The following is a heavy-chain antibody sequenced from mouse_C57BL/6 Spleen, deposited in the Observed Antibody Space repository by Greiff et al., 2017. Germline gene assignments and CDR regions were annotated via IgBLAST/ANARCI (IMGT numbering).Heavy chain of an antibody. CDR2: ISYDGSN. D-gene: IGHD2-2*01. CDR1: GYSITSGYY. CDR3: AREDYGYDGPAMDY. V-gene: IGHV3-6*01. J-gene: IGHJ4*01. Sequence: VQLKQSGPGLVKPSQSLSLTCSVTGYSITSGYYWNWIRQFPGNKLEWMGYISYDGSNNYNPSLKNRISITRDTSKNQFFLKLNSVTTEDTATYYCAREDYGYDGPAMDYWGQGTSVTVSS.